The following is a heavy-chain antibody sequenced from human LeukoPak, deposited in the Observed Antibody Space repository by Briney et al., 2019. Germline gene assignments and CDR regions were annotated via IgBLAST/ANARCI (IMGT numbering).Heavy chain of an antibody. V-gene: IGHV1-8*01. CDR2: MNPNSGNT. D-gene: IGHD3-3*01. CDR3: ATGRPTIFGVFGYMDD. J-gene: IGHJ6*03. Sequence: GASVKVSCKASGYTFTSYDINWVRQATGQGLEWMEWMNPNSGNTGYAQKFQGRVTMTRNTSISTAYMELSSLRSEDTAVYYCATGRPTIFGVFGYMDDWGKGTTVTVSS. CDR1: GYTFTSYD.